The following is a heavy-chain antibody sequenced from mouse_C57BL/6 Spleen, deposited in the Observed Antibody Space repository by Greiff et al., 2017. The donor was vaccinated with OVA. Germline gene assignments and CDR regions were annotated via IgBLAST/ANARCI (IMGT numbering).Heavy chain of an antibody. CDR3: TRDPFYGSSPYYFDY. CDR2: IDPETGGT. V-gene: IGHV1-15*01. J-gene: IGHJ2*01. Sequence: QVHVKQSGAELVRPGASVTLSCKASGYTFTDYEMHWVKQTPVHGLEWIGAIDPETGGTAYNQKFKGKAILTADKSSSTAYMELRSLTSEDSAVYYCTRDPFYGSSPYYFDYWGQGTTLTVSS. CDR1: GYTFTDYE. D-gene: IGHD1-1*01.